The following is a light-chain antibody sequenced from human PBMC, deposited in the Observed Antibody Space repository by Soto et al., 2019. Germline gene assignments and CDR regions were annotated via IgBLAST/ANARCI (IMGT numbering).Light chain of an antibody. CDR3: ISYTGSSTSYV. CDR1: RSDIGSYNY. J-gene: IGLJ1*01. Sequence: QSVLTQPASVSGSAGQSITISCSGTRSDIGSYNYVAWYQQFPGKTPKILIYGVSNRPSGVSSRFSGSKSGNTASLTISGLXAEDEADYYCISYTGSSTSYVFGSGTKVTVL. V-gene: IGLV2-14*01. CDR2: GVS.